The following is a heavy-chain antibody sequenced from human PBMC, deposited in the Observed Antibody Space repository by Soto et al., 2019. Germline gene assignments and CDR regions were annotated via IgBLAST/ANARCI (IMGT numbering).Heavy chain of an antibody. CDR3: ARVWGGAFDI. V-gene: IGHV4-59*01. Sequence: ETLSLTCTVSGGSISSYYWSWIRQPPGKGLEWIGYISYSGSTNYNPSLKSRVTISVDTSKNQFSLRLSSVTAADTAVYYCARVWGGAFDIGGQGTMVTVSS. D-gene: IGHD3-10*01. CDR2: ISYSGST. CDR1: GGSISSYY. J-gene: IGHJ3*02.